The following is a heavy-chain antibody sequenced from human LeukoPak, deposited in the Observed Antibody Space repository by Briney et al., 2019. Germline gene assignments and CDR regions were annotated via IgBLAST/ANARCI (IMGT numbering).Heavy chain of an antibody. J-gene: IGHJ4*02. Sequence: GGSLRLSCAASGFTFSSYAMSWVRQAPGKGLEWVAVISYDGSNKYYADSVKGRFTISRDNSKNTLYLQMNSLRAEDTAVYYCAKDTDCSGGSCLDYWGQGTLVTVSS. V-gene: IGHV3-30*18. CDR3: AKDTDCSGGSCLDY. D-gene: IGHD2-15*01. CDR2: ISYDGSNK. CDR1: GFTFSSYA.